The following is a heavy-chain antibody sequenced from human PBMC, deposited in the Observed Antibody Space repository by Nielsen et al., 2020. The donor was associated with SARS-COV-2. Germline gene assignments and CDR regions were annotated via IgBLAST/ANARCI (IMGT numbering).Heavy chain of an antibody. CDR3: ASLGTTVTTNDYMDV. CDR2: IYYSGST. D-gene: IGHD4-17*01. V-gene: IGHV4-59*01. CDR1: GGSISSYY. J-gene: IGHJ6*03. Sequence: ESLKISCTVSGGSISSYYWSWIRQPPGKGLEWIGYIYYSGSTNYNPSLKSRVTISVDTSKNQFSLKLSSVTAADTAVYYCASLGTTVTTNDYMDVWGKGTTVTVSS.